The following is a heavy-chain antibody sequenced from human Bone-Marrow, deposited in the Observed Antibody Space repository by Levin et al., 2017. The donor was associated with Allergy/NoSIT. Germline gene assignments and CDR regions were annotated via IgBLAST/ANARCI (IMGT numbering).Heavy chain of an antibody. D-gene: IGHD2-15*01. Sequence: ASVKVSCKASGYTFTSYAMNWVRQAPGQGLEWMGWINTNTGNPTYAQGFTGRFVFSLDTSVSTAYLQICSLKAEDTAVYYCARGAAAVGELGYCSGGSCYSQYNWFDPWGQGTLVTVSS. CDR2: INTNTGNP. V-gene: IGHV7-4-1*01. J-gene: IGHJ5*02. CDR3: ARGAAAVGELGYCSGGSCYSQYNWFDP. CDR1: GYTFTSYA.